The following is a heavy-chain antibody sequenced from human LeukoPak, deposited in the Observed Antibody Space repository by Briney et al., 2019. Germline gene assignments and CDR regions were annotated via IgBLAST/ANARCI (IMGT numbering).Heavy chain of an antibody. CDR1: GFIFSNYW. V-gene: IGHV3-7*04. Sequence: GSLRLSCAASGFIFSNYWMSWGRQAPGKGLEWVANIKEDGSEKNYVDSVKGRFSISRDNAKNSLYLQMNSLRAEDTAVYYCARVLTYFDLSGYSDYWGQGSLVTVSS. CDR2: IKEDGSEK. D-gene: IGHD3-22*01. J-gene: IGHJ4*02. CDR3: ARVLTYFDLSGYSDY.